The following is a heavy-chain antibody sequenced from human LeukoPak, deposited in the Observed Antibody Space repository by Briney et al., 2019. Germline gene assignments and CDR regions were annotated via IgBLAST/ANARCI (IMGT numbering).Heavy chain of an antibody. CDR3: ARDISSSGWLDP. J-gene: IGHJ5*02. V-gene: IGHV3-21*01. D-gene: IGHD6-19*01. Sequence: GGSLRLSCAASGFTLTDYGMHWVRQAPGKGLEWVSSISSSSSYIYYADSVKGRFTIPRDNAKNPLYLQMNSLRAEDTAVYYCARDISSSGWLDPWGQGTLVTVSS. CDR2: ISSSSSYI. CDR1: GFTLTDYG.